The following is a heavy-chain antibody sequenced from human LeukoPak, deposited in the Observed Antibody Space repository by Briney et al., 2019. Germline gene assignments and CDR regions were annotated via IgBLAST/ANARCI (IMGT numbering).Heavy chain of an antibody. CDR3: ARVPRSYYYYYYMDV. CDR1: GGSISSGSYY. V-gene: IGHV4-61*10. Sequence: SETLSLTCTVSGGSISSGSYYWSWIRQPAGKGLEWLGYIYYSGSSNYNPSLKSRVTISADTSKNQFSLKLSSVTAADTAVYYCARVPRSYYYYYYMDVWGKGTTVTVSS. CDR2: IYYSGSS. J-gene: IGHJ6*03.